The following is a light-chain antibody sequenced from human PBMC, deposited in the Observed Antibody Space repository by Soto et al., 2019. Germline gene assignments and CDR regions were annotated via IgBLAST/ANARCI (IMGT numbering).Light chain of an antibody. CDR1: QSISTW. J-gene: IGKJ4*01. V-gene: IGKV1-5*01. CDR2: DAS. Sequence: DIQMTQSPSTLSASVGDRVTITCRASQSISTWWAWYQQKPGKAPKLLIYDASTLESGVPSRFSGSGSGTEFTLTISSLQPDDFAVYYCQRYDGYSLTFGGGTKVEIK. CDR3: QRYDGYSLT.